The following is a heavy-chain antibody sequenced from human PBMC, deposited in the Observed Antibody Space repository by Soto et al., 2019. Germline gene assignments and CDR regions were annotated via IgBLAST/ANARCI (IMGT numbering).Heavy chain of an antibody. CDR3: ARAHVLRYFDWVPGGIDV. CDR2: IYRGGRT. CDR1: GFTVSSNY. D-gene: IGHD3-9*01. J-gene: IGHJ6*02. V-gene: IGHV3-53*01. Sequence: GGALRLSCADSGFTVSSNYMSWVRPSPGKELEWVSVIYRGGRTYCADAVKGRFTISRDNSKNTLYLQMNSLRAEDTAVYYCARAHVLRYFDWVPGGIDVWGQGTTVTVSS.